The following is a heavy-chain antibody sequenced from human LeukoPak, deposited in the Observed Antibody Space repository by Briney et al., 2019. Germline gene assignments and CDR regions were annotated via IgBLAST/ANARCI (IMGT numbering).Heavy chain of an antibody. D-gene: IGHD6-6*01. CDR1: GFTFSSYS. J-gene: IGHJ4*02. CDR3: AKACTTAARQPFDS. Sequence: GGSLRLSCAASGFTFSSYSMSWVRQAPGKGLEWISVIDPAGDVTFYADSAKGRFTISRDNSRNTVDLQMKSLRAEDTAIYYCAKACTTAARQPFDSWGQGTLVTVSS. V-gene: IGHV3-23*01. CDR2: IDPAGDVT.